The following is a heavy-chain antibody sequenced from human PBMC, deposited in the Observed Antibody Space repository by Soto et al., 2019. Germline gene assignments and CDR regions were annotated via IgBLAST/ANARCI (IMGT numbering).Heavy chain of an antibody. CDR3: ARIPTYYDYVWENSTD. D-gene: IGHD3-16*01. J-gene: IGHJ4*02. CDR1: AESLSGYS. Sequence: SKTLSFTCAVYAESLSGYSRSSIRQPPGKGLEWIGEVNHSGSTNYNPSLKSRVTISVDTSKNQFSLKLRPVTAADTAVYYWARIPTYYDYVWENSTDWGQGSLFTLYS. CDR2: VNHSGST. V-gene: IGHV4-34*01.